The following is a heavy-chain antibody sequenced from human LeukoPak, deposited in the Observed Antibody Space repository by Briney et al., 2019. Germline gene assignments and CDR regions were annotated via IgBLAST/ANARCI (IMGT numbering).Heavy chain of an antibody. CDR3: ARGITTPGERAWFDP. Sequence: SETVSLTCTVSGGSISSYYWSWIRQPPGKGLEWIGYIYYSGSTNYNPSLKSRVTISVDTSKNQFSLKLSSVTAADTAVYYCARGITTPGERAWFDPWGQGTVVTVSS. D-gene: IGHD3-22*01. CDR2: IYYSGST. V-gene: IGHV4-59*01. CDR1: GGSISSYY. J-gene: IGHJ5*02.